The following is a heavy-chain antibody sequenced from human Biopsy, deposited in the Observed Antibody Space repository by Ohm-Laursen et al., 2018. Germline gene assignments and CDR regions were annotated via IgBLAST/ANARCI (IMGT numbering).Heavy chain of an antibody. CDR3: VRGVDYYDPYHYYALDV. CDR1: GESFNGYY. V-gene: IGHV4-34*01. J-gene: IGHJ6*02. CDR2: INHSGRT. D-gene: IGHD3-22*01. Sequence: GTLSLTCAVYGESFNGYYWSWIRRTPGKGLEGIGEINHSGRTNYNPSLKSRVTISVDTSKNHFSLKVRSVTAADTAVYYCVRGVDYYDPYHYYALDVWGQGTTVTVSS.